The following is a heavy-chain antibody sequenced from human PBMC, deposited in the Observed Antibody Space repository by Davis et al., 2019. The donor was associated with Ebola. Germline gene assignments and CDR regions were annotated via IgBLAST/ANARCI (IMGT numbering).Heavy chain of an antibody. D-gene: IGHD3-22*01. Sequence: PSETLSLTCTVSGGSINSGSYYCTWIRQPPGKGLEWIGYIYYSGSTGYNPSLKSRATISADTSKNQVSLKLNSVTAADTAVYYCVRQRYYSDGSGYYLDAFEIWGQGTKVTVSS. J-gene: IGHJ3*02. CDR3: VRQRYYSDGSGYYLDAFEI. CDR2: IYYSGST. CDR1: GGSINSGSYY. V-gene: IGHV4-61*01.